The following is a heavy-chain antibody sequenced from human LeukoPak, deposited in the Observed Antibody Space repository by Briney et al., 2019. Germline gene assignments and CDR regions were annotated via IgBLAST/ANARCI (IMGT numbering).Heavy chain of an antibody. CDR3: AREVWGPEY. CDR1: GFTFSSYN. CDR2: IKQDGSDK. V-gene: IGHV3-7*01. Sequence: GGSLRLSCAASGFTFSSYNMNWVRQAPGKGLEWVGNIKQDGSDKNYMDSVKGRFTISRDNTKNSVYLQMSSLRAEDTAVYYCAREVWGPEYWGQGTLVTVSS. D-gene: IGHD1-14*01. J-gene: IGHJ4*02.